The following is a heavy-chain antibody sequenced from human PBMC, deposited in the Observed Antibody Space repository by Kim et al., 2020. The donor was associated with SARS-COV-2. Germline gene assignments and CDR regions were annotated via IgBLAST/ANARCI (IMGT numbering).Heavy chain of an antibody. CDR3: ARAPDYYGSGSYYNSDAFDI. CDR1: GGSISSYY. D-gene: IGHD3-10*01. J-gene: IGHJ3*02. CDR2: IYYSGST. Sequence: SETLSLTCTVSGGSISSYYWSWIRQPPGKGLEWIGYIYYSGSTNYNPSLKSRVTISVDTSKNQFSLKLSSVTAADTAVYYCARAPDYYGSGSYYNSDAFDIWGQGTMVTVSS. V-gene: IGHV4-59*01.